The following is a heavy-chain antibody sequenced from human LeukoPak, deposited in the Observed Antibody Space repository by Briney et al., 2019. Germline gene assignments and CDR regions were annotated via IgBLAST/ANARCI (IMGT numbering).Heavy chain of an antibody. V-gene: IGHV3-30-3*01. D-gene: IGHD6-13*01. J-gene: IGHJ4*02. CDR3: ARESGIAAAGYFDY. Sequence: GRSLRLSCAASGFTFSSYAMHWVRQAPGKGLEWVAVISYDGSNKYYADSVKGRFTISRDNSKNTLYLQMNSLRAEDTAVYYCARESGIAAAGYFDYWGQGTLVTVSS. CDR2: ISYDGSNK. CDR1: GFTFSSYA.